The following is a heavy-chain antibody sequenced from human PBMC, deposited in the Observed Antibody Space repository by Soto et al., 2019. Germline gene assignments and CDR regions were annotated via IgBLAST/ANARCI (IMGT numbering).Heavy chain of an antibody. V-gene: IGHV4-59*01. CDR3: ARGGYSYGRDYGMDV. D-gene: IGHD5-18*01. CDR2: IYYSGST. J-gene: IGHJ6*02. Sequence: ETLSLTCTVSGGSISSYYWSWIRQPPGKGLEWIGYIYYSGSTNYNPSLKSRVTISVDTSKNQFSLKLTSATAADTAVYYCARGGYSYGRDYGMDVWAKGPRSPSP. CDR1: GGSISSYY.